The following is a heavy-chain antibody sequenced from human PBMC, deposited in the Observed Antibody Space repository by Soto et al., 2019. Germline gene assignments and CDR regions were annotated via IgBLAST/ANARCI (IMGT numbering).Heavy chain of an antibody. D-gene: IGHD1-1*01. Sequence: QVQLVESGGGLVKPGGSLRLSCAASGFTFSDYYMSWIRQAPGKGLEWVSYISSSGSTIYYADAVKGRFTISRDNAKNSLSLKINSLRAEDTAVYYCARELERLYWAFDIWGQGTMITVS. CDR2: ISSSGSTI. V-gene: IGHV3-11*01. J-gene: IGHJ3*02. CDR1: GFTFSDYY. CDR3: ARELERLYWAFDI.